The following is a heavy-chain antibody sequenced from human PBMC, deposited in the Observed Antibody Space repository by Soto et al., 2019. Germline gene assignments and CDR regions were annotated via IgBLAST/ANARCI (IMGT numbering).Heavy chain of an antibody. CDR1: GFTFSSYA. CDR2: ISGSGGST. CDR3: APMNTYSSSRGPFDY. D-gene: IGHD6-6*01. V-gene: IGHV3-23*01. J-gene: IGHJ4*02. Sequence: GGPLRLSCAASGFTFSSYAMSWVRQAPGKGLEWVSAISGSGGSTYYADSVKGRFTISRDNSKNTLYLQMNSLRAEDTAVYYCAPMNTYSSSRGPFDYWGQGTLVTVSS.